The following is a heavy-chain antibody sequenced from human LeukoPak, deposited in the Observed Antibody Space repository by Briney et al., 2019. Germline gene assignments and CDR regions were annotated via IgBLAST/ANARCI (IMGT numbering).Heavy chain of an antibody. J-gene: IGHJ4*02. CDR1: GDSISSYY. CDR2: IYYSGST. D-gene: IGHD1-26*01. CDR3: ASLVGATSE. V-gene: IGHV4-59*12. Sequence: SETLSLTCTVSGDSISSYYWSWIRQPPGKGLEWIGYIYYSGSTNYNPSLKSRVTISVDRSKNQFSLKLSSVTAADTAVYYCASLVGATSEWGQGTLVTVSS.